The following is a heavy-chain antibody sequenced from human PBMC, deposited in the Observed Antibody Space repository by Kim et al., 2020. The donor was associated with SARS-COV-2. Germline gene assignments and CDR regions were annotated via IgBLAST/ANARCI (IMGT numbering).Heavy chain of an antibody. CDR1: GFTFSSYA. J-gene: IGHJ2*01. D-gene: IGHD6-13*01. V-gene: IGHV3-30-3*01. CDR2: ISYDGSNK. Sequence: GGSLRLSCAASGFTFSSYAMHWVRQAPGKGLEWVAVISYDGSNKYYADSVKGRFTISRDNSKNTLYLQMNSPRAEDTAVYYCARGAPPAAAPYWYFDLWGRGTLVTVSS. CDR3: ARGAPPAAAPYWYFDL.